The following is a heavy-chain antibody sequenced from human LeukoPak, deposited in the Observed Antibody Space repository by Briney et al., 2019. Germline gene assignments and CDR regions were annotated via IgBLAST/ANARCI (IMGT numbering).Heavy chain of an antibody. CDR1: GGSFSGYY. J-gene: IGHJ5*02. D-gene: IGHD2-15*01. Sequence: PSETLSLTRAVYGGSFSGYYWSWIRQPPGKGLEWIGEINHSGSTNYNPSLKSRVTISVDTSKNQFSLKLSSVTAADTAVYYCARGSRDIVVVVAATPRWFDPWGQGTLVTVSS. CDR2: INHSGST. CDR3: ARGSRDIVVVVAATPRWFDP. V-gene: IGHV4-34*01.